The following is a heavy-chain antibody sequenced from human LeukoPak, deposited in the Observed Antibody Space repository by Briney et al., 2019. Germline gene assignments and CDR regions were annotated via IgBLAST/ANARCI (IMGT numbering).Heavy chain of an antibody. Sequence: GGSLRLSCAASGFTFSSYGMSWVRQAPGKGLEGVSAIRGSGGSTYYADSVKGRFTISRDNSKNTLYLQMNSLRAEDTAVYYCAKDERDCSSTSCSTYFQHWGQGTLVTVSS. CDR1: GFTFSSYG. CDR2: IRGSGGST. D-gene: IGHD2-2*01. CDR3: AKDERDCSSTSCSTYFQH. V-gene: IGHV3-23*01. J-gene: IGHJ1*01.